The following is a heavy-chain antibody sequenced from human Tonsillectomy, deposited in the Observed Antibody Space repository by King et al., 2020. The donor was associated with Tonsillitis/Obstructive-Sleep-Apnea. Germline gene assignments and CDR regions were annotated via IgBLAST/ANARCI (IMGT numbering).Heavy chain of an antibody. Sequence: VQLVESGGDLVQPGGSLRLSCAASGFTFSNYEMNWVRQAPGKGLEWVSYISSSGSTIYYADSVKGRFTISRDNAKNSLYLQMNSLRAEDTAVYYCARDVSGYCSSTSCYKGQAFDIWGQGTMVTVSS. J-gene: IGHJ3*02. CDR2: ISSSGSTI. V-gene: IGHV3-48*03. CDR3: ARDVSGYCSSTSCYKGQAFDI. D-gene: IGHD2-2*02. CDR1: GFTFSNYE.